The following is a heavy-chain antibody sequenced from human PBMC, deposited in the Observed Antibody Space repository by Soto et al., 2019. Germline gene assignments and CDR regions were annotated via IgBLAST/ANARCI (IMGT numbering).Heavy chain of an antibody. Sequence: ASVKVSCKASGFTFTSSAVQWVRQARGQRLEWIGWIVVGSGNTNYAQKFQERVTITRDMSTSTAYMELSSLRSEDTAVYYCAAGLYYYDRSGVFDYSGQGTLVTVSS. J-gene: IGHJ4*02. V-gene: IGHV1-58*01. CDR3: AAGLYYYDRSGVFDY. CDR1: GFTFTSSA. D-gene: IGHD3-22*01. CDR2: IVVGSGNT.